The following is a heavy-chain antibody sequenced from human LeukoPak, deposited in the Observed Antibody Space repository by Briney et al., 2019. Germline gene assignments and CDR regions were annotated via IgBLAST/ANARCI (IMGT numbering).Heavy chain of an antibody. CDR3: ARTYSTSSAFDF. J-gene: IGHJ4*02. CDR1: GYTFTSYG. Sequence: RASVKVSCKASGYTFTSYGISWVRQAPGQGLEWMGWISAYNGNTNYAQKFQGRVTMTRDTSTSTVYMELSSLRSEDTAVYYCARTYSTSSAFDFWGQGTLVTVSS. CDR2: ISAYNGNT. D-gene: IGHD6-6*01. V-gene: IGHV1-18*01.